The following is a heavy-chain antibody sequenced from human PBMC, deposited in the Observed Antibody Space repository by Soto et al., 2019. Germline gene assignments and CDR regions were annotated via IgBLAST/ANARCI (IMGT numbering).Heavy chain of an antibody. CDR3: AKSWDTYYYYGMDV. J-gene: IGHJ6*02. Sequence: QVQLVESGGGVVQPGRSLRLSCAASGFTFSSYGMHWVRQAPGKGLEWVAVISYDGSNKYYADSVKGRFTISRDNSKNTLYLQMNSLRAEDTAVYYCAKSWDTYYYYGMDVWGQGTTVTVSS. CDR1: GFTFSSYG. V-gene: IGHV3-30*18. CDR2: ISYDGSNK. D-gene: IGHD1-26*01.